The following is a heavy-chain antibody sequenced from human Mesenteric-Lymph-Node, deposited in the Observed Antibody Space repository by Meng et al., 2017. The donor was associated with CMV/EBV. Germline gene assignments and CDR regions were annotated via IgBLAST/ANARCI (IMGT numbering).Heavy chain of an antibody. CDR2: ISGDGSST. V-gene: IGHV3-21*01. CDR3: ARFSRNNLYYFDY. CDR1: GFTFSNIA. Sequence: GESLKISCAASGFTFSNIAMTWVRQAPGKGLEWVSTISGDGSSTYYADSVKGRFTISRDNAKNSLYLQLNSLRAEDTAVYYCARFSRNNLYYFDYWGQGALVTVSS. D-gene: IGHD1/OR15-1a*01. J-gene: IGHJ4*02.